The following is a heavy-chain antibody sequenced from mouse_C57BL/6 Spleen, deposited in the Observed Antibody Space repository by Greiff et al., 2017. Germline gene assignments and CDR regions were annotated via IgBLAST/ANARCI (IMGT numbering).Heavy chain of an antibody. CDR3: ARQGGYLDY. V-gene: IGHV5-17*01. D-gene: IGHD1-1*02. CDR2: ISSGSSTI. CDR1: GFTFSDSG. Sequence: EVQLVESGGGLVKPGGSLKLSCAASGFTFSDSGMHWVRQAPEKGLEWVAYISSGSSTIYYADTVKGRFTISRDNAKNTLFLQMTSLRSEDTAMYYCARQGGYLDYWGQGTTLTVSS. J-gene: IGHJ2*01.